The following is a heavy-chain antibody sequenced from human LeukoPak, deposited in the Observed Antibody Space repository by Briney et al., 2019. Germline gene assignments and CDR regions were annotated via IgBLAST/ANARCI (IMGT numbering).Heavy chain of an antibody. J-gene: IGHJ3*02. CDR3: AREAATHYYSRGYYREAFDI. CDR2: IRHDESEK. V-gene: IGHV3-7*01. Sequence: GGSLRLSCAASGFTFSSYWMSWVRQAPGKGLEWVANIRHDESEKYYADSVKGRFTISRDNAKNSLYLQMNSLRAEDTAVYYCAREAATHYYSRGYYREAFDIWGQGTIVTVSS. CDR1: GFTFSSYW. D-gene: IGHD3-22*01.